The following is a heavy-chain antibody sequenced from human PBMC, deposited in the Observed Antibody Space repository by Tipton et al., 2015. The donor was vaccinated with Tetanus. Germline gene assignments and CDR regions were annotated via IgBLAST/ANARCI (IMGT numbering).Heavy chain of an antibody. V-gene: IGHV4-4*07. Sequence: LRLSCTVSGGSISSYYWSWIRQPAGKGLEWIGRIYTSGSTNYNPSLKSRVTISVDTSKNQFSLKLTSVTAADTAVYYCATSGGGHCGAKCLINFFDPWGQGTLVTVSS. D-gene: IGHD2-15*01. CDR1: GGSISSYY. CDR2: IYTSGST. J-gene: IGHJ5*02. CDR3: ATSGGGHCGAKCLINFFDP.